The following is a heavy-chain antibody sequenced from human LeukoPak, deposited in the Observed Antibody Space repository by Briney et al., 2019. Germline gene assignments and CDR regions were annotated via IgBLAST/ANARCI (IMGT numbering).Heavy chain of an antibody. D-gene: IGHD6-13*01. CDR2: ISGSGDYT. CDR1: GFTFSNYA. V-gene: IGHV3-23*01. Sequence: PGGSLRLSCAASGFTFSNYAMSWVRQAPGKGLEWVSAISGSGDYTYHADSVKGRFTISRDKSKNTVFLQMSSLRAEDTAVYYCASSWAYFDSWGQGTLVIVSS. CDR3: ASSWAYFDS. J-gene: IGHJ4*02.